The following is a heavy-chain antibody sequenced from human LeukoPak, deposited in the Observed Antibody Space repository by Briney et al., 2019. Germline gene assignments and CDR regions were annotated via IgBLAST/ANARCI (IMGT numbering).Heavy chain of an antibody. Sequence: ASVKVSCKASGYTFTSYGISWVRQAPGQGLEWMGWISAYNGNTNYAQKLQGRVTMTTDTSTSTAYMELSSLRSEDTAVYYCARDMRPDHDSGSYSQFDHWGQGTLVTVSS. J-gene: IGHJ4*02. D-gene: IGHD3-10*01. CDR3: ARDMRPDHDSGSYSQFDH. V-gene: IGHV1-18*01. CDR2: ISAYNGNT. CDR1: GYTFTSYG.